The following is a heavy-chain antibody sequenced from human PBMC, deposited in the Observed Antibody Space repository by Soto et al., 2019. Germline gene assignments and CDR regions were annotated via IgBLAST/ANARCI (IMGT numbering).Heavy chain of an antibody. D-gene: IGHD2-15*01. J-gene: IGHJ3*02. Sequence: GGSLRLSCAASGFTFSSYAMSWVRQAPGKGLEWVSAISGSGGSTYYADSVKGRFTISRDNSKNTLYLQMNSLRAEDTAVYYCAKVRRVCSGGSCYSLDAFDIWGQGTMVTVSS. V-gene: IGHV3-23*01. CDR1: GFTFSSYA. CDR3: AKVRRVCSGGSCYSLDAFDI. CDR2: ISGSGGST.